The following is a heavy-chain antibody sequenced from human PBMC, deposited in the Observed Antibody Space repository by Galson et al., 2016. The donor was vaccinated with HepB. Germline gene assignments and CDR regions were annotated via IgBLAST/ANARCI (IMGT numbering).Heavy chain of an antibody. J-gene: IGHJ4*02. CDR3: AKDAYSRGDY. CDR2: ISYDGSNK. D-gene: IGHD6-13*01. V-gene: IGHV3-30*18. Sequence: SLRLSCAASGFSLSTYGVHWVRQAPGKGLEWVAVISYDGSNKYQADSVKGRFTISRDNAKNSLYLQMNSLRVEDTAMYYCAKDAYSRGDYWGQGTLVTVSS. CDR1: GFSLSTYG.